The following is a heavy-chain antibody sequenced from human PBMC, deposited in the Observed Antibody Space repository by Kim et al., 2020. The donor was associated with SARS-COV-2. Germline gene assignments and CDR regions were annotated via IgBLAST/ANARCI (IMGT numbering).Heavy chain of an antibody. CDR2: IRSETDGGTT. Sequence: GGSLRLSCVTSGFTFTDAWINWVRQAPGKGLEWVGRIRSETDGGTTTYAAPVTGRFTISRDDSKNTLFLQMDSLKTGDTALYYCTTVSTARHALGSGDCDHWGQGTLVTVSS. CDR3: TTVSTARHALGSGDCDH. J-gene: IGHJ4*02. CDR1: GFTFTDAW. D-gene: IGHD3-10*01. V-gene: IGHV3-15*01.